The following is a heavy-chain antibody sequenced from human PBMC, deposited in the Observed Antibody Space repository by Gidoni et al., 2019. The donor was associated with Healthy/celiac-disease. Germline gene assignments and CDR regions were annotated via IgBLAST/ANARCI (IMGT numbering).Heavy chain of an antibody. CDR3: ARDRHSGSYYGYYYYGMDV. D-gene: IGHD1-26*01. CDR2: INHSGST. Sequence: QVQLQQWGAGLLQPSETLSLTCAVYGGSFSGSYWSWIRQPPGTGLEWIGEINHSGSTNYNPSLKSRVTIAVDTSKNQFSLKLSSVTSADTAVYYCARDRHSGSYYGYYYYGMDVWGQGTTVTVSS. CDR1: GGSFSGSY. J-gene: IGHJ6*02. V-gene: IGHV4-34*01.